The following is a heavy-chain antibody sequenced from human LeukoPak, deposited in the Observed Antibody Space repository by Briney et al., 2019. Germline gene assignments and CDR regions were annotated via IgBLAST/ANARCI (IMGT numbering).Heavy chain of an antibody. CDR3: AKRGKLMVAASYYFDY. D-gene: IGHD2-15*01. Sequence: TGGSLRLSCAVSGLTFNNYAMSWVRQAPGKGLEWVSGISGRGASKYYADSVKGRFTISRDNSKNTLYLQMNSLRAEDTAVYYCAKRGKLMVAASYYFDYWGQGTLVTVSS. J-gene: IGHJ4*02. CDR1: GLTFNNYA. CDR2: ISGRGASK. V-gene: IGHV3-23*01.